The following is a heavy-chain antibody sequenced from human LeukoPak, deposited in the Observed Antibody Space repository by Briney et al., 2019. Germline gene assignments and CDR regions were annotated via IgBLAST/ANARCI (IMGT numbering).Heavy chain of an antibody. CDR1: GFTFSTYW. CDR2: ISSSGYTT. D-gene: IGHD1-26*01. J-gene: IGHJ3*02. CDR3: ARDKYSGSPGPVAFDI. Sequence: GGSLRLSCVASGFTFSTYWMTWVRQAPGKGLEWVSYISSSGYTTSYADSVKGRFTISRDNAKNSVSLQMNSLRAEDTAVYYCARDKYSGSPGPVAFDIWGQGTTVSVSS. V-gene: IGHV3-48*04.